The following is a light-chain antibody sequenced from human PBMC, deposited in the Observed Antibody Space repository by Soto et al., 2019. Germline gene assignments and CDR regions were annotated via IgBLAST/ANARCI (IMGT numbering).Light chain of an antibody. CDR3: SSYTSSSPYV. CDR2: DVS. J-gene: IGLJ1*01. CDR1: SSDVGGYNY. V-gene: IGLV2-14*03. Sequence: QSALTQPASVSGSPGQSITISCTGTSSDVGGYNYVSWYQQHPGKVPKLMIYDVSNRPSGVSNRFSGSKSGNTASLTISGLQAEDEADYYCSSYTSSSPYVFGIGTKLTVL.